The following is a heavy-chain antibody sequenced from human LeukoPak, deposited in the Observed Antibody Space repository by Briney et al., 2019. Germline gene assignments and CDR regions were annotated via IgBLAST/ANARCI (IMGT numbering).Heavy chain of an antibody. CDR3: ARIRDSEYYFDY. CDR1: GFSLSTSGMC. J-gene: IGHJ4*02. Sequence: ESGPALVKPTQTLTLNCTFSGFSLSTSGMCVSWIRQPPGKALEWLARIDWDDDKYYSTSLKTRLTISKDTSKTQVVLTMTNMDPVDTATYYCARIRDSEYYFDYWGQGTLVTVSS. D-gene: IGHD2-21*02. V-gene: IGHV2-70*11. CDR2: IDWDDDK.